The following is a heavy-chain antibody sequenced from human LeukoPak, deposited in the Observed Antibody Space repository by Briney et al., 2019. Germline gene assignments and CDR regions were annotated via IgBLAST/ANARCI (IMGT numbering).Heavy chain of an antibody. CDR1: GFTFSSYS. CDR3: ARGGLGDY. CDR2: ISSSSSYI. J-gene: IGHJ4*02. D-gene: IGHD3-10*01. Sequence: GGSLRLSCAASGFTFSSYSMSWVRQAPGKGLEWVSSISSSSSYIYYADSVKGRFTISRDNAKNSLYLQMTSLSAEDTAVYYCARGGLGDYWGQGTLVTVSS. V-gene: IGHV3-21*01.